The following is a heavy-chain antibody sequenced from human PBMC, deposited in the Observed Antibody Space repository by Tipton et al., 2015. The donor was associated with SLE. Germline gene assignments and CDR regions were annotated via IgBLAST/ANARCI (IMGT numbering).Heavy chain of an antibody. Sequence: TLSLTCTVSGGSISSYYWSWIRQPPGKGLEWIGHMYYSGNTNYNPSLKSQVTISVDTSKNQFSLKLSSVTAADTAVYYCARGDSSNWWGRYWGQGTLVTVSS. CDR3: ARGDSSNWWGRY. CDR2: MYYSGNT. J-gene: IGHJ4*02. V-gene: IGHV4-59*01. D-gene: IGHD6-13*01. CDR1: GGSISSYY.